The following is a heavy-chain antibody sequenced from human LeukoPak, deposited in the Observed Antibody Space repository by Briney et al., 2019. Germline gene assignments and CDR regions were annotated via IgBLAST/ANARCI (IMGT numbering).Heavy chain of an antibody. CDR3: ASVDCSGGSCQGNY. V-gene: IGHV1-18*03. D-gene: IGHD2-15*01. CDR1: GYTFTSYG. Sequence: ASVKVSCKASGYTFTSYGISWVRQAPGQGLEWMGWISAYNGNTNYAQKLQGRVTMTTDTSTSTAYMELRSLRSDDMAVYYCASVDCSGGSCQGNYWGQGTLVTVSS. J-gene: IGHJ4*02. CDR2: ISAYNGNT.